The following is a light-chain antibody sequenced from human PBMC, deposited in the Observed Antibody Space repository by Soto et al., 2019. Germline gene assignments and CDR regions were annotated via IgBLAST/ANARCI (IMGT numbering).Light chain of an antibody. CDR2: DNS. Sequence: QSVLTQPPSLSGAPGQRVTISCTGSTSNIGAGYDVYWYQQLPGTAPKLLIYDNSNRPSGVPDRFSGSKSGTSASLAITGLQAEDEADYYCQSYDSSLSALVFGGGTKPTVL. J-gene: IGLJ2*01. CDR1: TSNIGAGYD. V-gene: IGLV1-40*01. CDR3: QSYDSSLSALV.